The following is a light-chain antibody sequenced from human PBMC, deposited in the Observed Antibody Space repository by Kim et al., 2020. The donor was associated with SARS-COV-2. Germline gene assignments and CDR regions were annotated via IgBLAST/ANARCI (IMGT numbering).Light chain of an antibody. J-gene: IGLJ3*02. CDR3: QTYDNTLNGWV. CDR1: SSNIGAGYD. V-gene: IGLV1-40*01. Sequence: QRITISCSGSSSNIGAGYDVHWYQHLPGTAPKLLIYGNTNRPSGVPVRFSGSKSGTSASLAITGLQAEDETDYYCQTYDNTLNGWVFGGGTQLTVL. CDR2: GNT.